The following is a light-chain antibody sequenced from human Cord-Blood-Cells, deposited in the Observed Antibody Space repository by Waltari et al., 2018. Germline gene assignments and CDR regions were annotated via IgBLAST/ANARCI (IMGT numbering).Light chain of an antibody. CDR2: AAS. Sequence: DIQMTQSPSSLSASVGDRVTITCRASQSISSYLNWYQQKPGKAPKLLIYAASILQSGVPSGFSGSGSGTDFALNISSLNPGDFAAYYCQQSYRTPWTFGQGTKVEIK. V-gene: IGKV1-39*01. J-gene: IGKJ1*01. CDR1: QSISSY. CDR3: QQSYRTPWT.